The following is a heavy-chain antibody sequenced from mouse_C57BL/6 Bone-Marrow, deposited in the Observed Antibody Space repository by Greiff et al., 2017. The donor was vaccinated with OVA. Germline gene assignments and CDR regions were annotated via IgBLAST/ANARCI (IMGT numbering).Heavy chain of an antibody. CDR1: GFNIKDYY. Sequence: EVQLQQSGAELVRPGASVKLSCTASGFNIKDYYMHWVKQRPEQGLEWIGRIDPEDGDTEYAPKFQGKSTMTADTSSNTAYLQLSSLTSEDTAVYYCTTFYYYRYAMDYWGQGTSVTVSS. J-gene: IGHJ4*01. D-gene: IGHD1-1*01. V-gene: IGHV14-1*01. CDR2: IDPEDGDT. CDR3: TTFYYYRYAMDY.